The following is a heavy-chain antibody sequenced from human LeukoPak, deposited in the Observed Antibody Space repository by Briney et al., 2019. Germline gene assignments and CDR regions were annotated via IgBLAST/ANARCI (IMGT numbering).Heavy chain of an antibody. Sequence: ASVKVSCKASGYTFTNYGISWVRQAPGQGLEWMGWMNPNSGNTGYAQKFQGRVTITRNTSISTAYMELSSLRSEDTAVYYCARGVAARLIWYFDLWGRGTLVTVSS. J-gene: IGHJ2*01. CDR2: MNPNSGNT. D-gene: IGHD6-6*01. V-gene: IGHV1-8*01. CDR3: ARGVAARLIWYFDL. CDR1: GYTFTNYG.